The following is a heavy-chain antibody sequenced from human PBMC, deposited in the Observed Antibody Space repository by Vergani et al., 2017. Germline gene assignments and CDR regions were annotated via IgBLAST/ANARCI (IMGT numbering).Heavy chain of an antibody. J-gene: IGHJ6*02. V-gene: IGHV1-24*01. CDR1: GYTLTELS. D-gene: IGHD3-9*01. CDR3: ATINLCYDILTGYYKTHYYYYGMDV. Sequence: QVQLVQSGAEVKKPGASVKVSCKVSGYTLTELSMHWVRQAPGKGLEWMGGFDPEDGETIYAQKFQGRVTMTEDTSTDTAYMELSSLRSEETAVYYCATINLCYDILTGYYKTHYYYYGMDVWGQGTTVTVSS. CDR2: FDPEDGET.